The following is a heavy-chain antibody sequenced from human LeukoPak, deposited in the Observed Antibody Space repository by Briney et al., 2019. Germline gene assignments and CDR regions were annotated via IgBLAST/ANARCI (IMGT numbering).Heavy chain of an antibody. Sequence: GGSLRLSCAASGFTFSSYAMSWVRQAPGKGLEWVANIKQDGSEKYYVDSVKGRFTISRDNAKNSLYLQMNSLRAEDTAVYYCARDRKPDAWFDPWGQGTLVTVSS. CDR1: GFTFSSYA. CDR2: IKQDGSEK. CDR3: ARDRKPDAWFDP. D-gene: IGHD1-14*01. V-gene: IGHV3-7*01. J-gene: IGHJ5*02.